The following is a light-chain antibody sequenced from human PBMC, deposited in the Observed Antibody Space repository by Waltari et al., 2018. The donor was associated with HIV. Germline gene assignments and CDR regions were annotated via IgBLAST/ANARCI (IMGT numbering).Light chain of an antibody. CDR3: QQNHDWPPTT. Sequence: EIVMTQSPATLSVSPWERATVSCTASQSVSSNVAWYQQKPGQAPRLLIYGASTRATGIPARFSGSGSGTEFTLTISSLQSEDFAVYYCQQNHDWPPTTFGQGTRLEIK. CDR2: GAS. J-gene: IGKJ5*01. CDR1: QSVSSN. V-gene: IGKV3-15*01.